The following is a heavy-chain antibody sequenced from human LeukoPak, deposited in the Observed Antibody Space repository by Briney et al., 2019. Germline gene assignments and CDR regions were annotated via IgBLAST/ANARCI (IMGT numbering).Heavy chain of an antibody. J-gene: IGHJ4*02. CDR1: GFSFRSYG. CDR2: IWYDGSNK. CDR3: ARDLKYGDYVASGKDY. Sequence: GGSLRLSCAASGFSFRSYGMHGVRQAQGKGLKGVAVIWYDGSNKFYADSVKGRFTISRDNSKSTLYLQMDSLRAEDTALYYCARDLKYGDYVASGKDYWGQGTLVTVSS. D-gene: IGHD4-17*01. V-gene: IGHV3-33*01.